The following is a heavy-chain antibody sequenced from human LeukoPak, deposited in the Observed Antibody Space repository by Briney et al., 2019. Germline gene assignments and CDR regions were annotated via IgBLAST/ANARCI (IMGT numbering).Heavy chain of an antibody. Sequence: GGSLRLSCAASGFTFSSYAMHWVRQAPGKGLEWVAVISYDGSNKYYADSVKGRFTISRDNSKNTLYLQMNSLRAEDTAVYYCARDPAFGQLVPRFDYWGQGTLVTVSS. D-gene: IGHD6-13*01. V-gene: IGHV3-30*04. J-gene: IGHJ4*02. CDR1: GFTFSSYA. CDR2: ISYDGSNK. CDR3: ARDPAFGQLVPRFDY.